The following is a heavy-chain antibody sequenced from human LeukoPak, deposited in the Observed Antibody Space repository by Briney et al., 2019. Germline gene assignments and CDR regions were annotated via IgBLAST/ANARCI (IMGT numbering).Heavy chain of an antibody. D-gene: IGHD3-22*01. V-gene: IGHV5-51*01. CDR1: GYSFTSYW. J-gene: IGHJ5*02. CDR3: ARLLTYYYDSSGYYSGGWFDP. Sequence: GESLKISCKGSGYSFTSYWIGWVRQMPGKGLEWMGIIYPGDSDTRYSPSFQGPVTISADKSISTAYLQWSSLKASDTAMYYCARLLTYYYDSSGYYSGGWFDPWGQGTLVTVSS. CDR2: IYPGDSDT.